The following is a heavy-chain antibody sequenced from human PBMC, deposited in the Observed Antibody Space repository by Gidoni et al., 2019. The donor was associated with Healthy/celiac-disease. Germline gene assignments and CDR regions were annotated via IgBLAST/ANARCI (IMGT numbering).Heavy chain of an antibody. Sequence: QVQLVQSGAEVKKPGASVQVSCQASGYTFTGYYMHWVRQAPGQGLEWMGWINPNSGGTNYAQKFQGWVTMTRDTSISTAYMELSRLRSDDTAVYYCARGGLYSSGPLSNIDYWGQGTLVTVSS. CDR1: GYTFTGYY. CDR2: INPNSGGT. V-gene: IGHV1-2*04. D-gene: IGHD6-19*01. J-gene: IGHJ4*02. CDR3: ARGGLYSSGPLSNIDY.